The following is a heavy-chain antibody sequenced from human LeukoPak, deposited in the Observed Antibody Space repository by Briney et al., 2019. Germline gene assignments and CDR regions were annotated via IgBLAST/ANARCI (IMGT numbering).Heavy chain of an antibody. D-gene: IGHD2-8*01. CDR2: INHSGST. J-gene: IGHJ6*03. CDR1: GASISSDNYY. CDR3: ARNIVLMVYPYYYYYMDV. Sequence: PSETLSLTCTVSGASISSDNYYWSWIRQSPGKGLEWIGEINHSGSTNHNPSLKSRVTISIETSKNQFSLKLSSVTAADTAVYYCARNIVLMVYPYYYYYMDVWDKGTTVTVSS. V-gene: IGHV4-34*01.